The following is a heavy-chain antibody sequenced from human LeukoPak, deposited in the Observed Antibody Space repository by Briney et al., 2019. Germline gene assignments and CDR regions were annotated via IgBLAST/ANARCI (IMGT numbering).Heavy chain of an antibody. J-gene: IGHJ4*02. CDR2: IFTSGST. CDR3: ARNRYCSSTNCPLDY. V-gene: IGHV4-61*09. CDR1: GGSIGSGSYY. Sequence: SETLSLTCTVSGGSIGSGSYYYSWIRQTAGKGLEWIGHIFTSGSTNYNPSFKSRVTISVATSNNQFSLRLTSVTAADTAVYFCARNRYCSSTNCPLDYWGQGTLVTVSS. D-gene: IGHD2-2*01.